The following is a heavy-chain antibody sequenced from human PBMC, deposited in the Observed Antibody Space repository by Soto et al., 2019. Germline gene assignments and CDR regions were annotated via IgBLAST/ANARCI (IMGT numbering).Heavy chain of an antibody. CDR3: ARDLWDTLSYYYGMDV. Sequence: PGGSLRLSCAASGFTVSDSYMRWLRQAPGKGLEWVSVIYSGGDTYYADSVKGRFTISRDNSKNTLFLQMNSLRVEDTAVYFCARDLWDTLSYYYGMDVWGQGTTVTVS. J-gene: IGHJ6*02. V-gene: IGHV3-66*01. CDR1: GFTVSDSY. CDR2: IYSGGDT. D-gene: IGHD5-18*01.